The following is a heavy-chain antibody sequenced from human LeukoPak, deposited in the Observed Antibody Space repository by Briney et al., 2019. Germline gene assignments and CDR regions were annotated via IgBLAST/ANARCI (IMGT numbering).Heavy chain of an antibody. J-gene: IGHJ5*01. CDR1: GFTFNNHW. CDR2: INFDGSTT. V-gene: IGHV3-74*01. Sequence: GGSLRLSCAASGFTFNNHWMHWVRQAPGKGLVWVSHINFDGSTTTYADSVKGRFTISRDNTNNTLFLYMNSLRAEDTAVYYCVRDRLSNDYAHNCFDSWGQGTLVTVSS. CDR3: VRDRLSNDYAHNCFDS. D-gene: IGHD4-17*01.